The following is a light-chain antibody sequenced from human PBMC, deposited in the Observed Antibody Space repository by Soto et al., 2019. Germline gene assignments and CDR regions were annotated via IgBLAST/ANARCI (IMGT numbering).Light chain of an antibody. CDR1: QSVSSSY. J-gene: IGKJ5*01. V-gene: IGKV3-20*01. CDR3: QQYGSLGIT. Sequence: EIVLTQSPGTLSLSPGERATLSCRASQSVSSSYLAWYQQKPGQAPRLLIYGASSRATGIPDRFSGSGSGTDFTLTISRLEPEDFAVYYCQQYGSLGITFGQGTR. CDR2: GAS.